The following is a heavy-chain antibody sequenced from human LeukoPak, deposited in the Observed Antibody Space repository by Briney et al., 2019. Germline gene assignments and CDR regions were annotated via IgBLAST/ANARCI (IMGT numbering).Heavy chain of an antibody. CDR1: GFTFSTYA. J-gene: IGHJ4*02. Sequence: PGGSLRLSCEASGFTFSTYAMHWVRQAPGKGLEWVSEISYDGSNEYYADSVKGRFTISRGKSKNTLYLQMNSLTAEDSAVYYCARARVRGVSFFAHWGQGTLVTVSS. CDR3: ARARVRGVSFFAH. CDR2: ISYDGSNE. D-gene: IGHD2-21*01. V-gene: IGHV3-30*01.